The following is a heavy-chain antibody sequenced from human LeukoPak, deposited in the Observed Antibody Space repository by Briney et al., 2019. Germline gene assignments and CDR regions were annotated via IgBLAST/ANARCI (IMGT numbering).Heavy chain of an antibody. CDR2: IYYSAST. V-gene: IGHV4-61*08. CDR3: ACLTTVTTSH. D-gene: IGHD4-17*01. Sequence: PWQTLSLACTVSGASVSSAGYYSSWIRQPPGKGLEWIGSIYYSASTNYNPSLKNRVTISVDPSKNQFSLKPRSVTAADTALYYCACLTTVTTSHWGQGTLVTVSS. J-gene: IGHJ4*02. CDR1: GASVSSAGYY.